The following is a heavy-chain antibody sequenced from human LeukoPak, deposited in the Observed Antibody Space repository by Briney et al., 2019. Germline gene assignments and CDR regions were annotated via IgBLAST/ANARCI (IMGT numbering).Heavy chain of an antibody. D-gene: IGHD3-9*01. CDR2: INHSGST. CDR1: GGSFSGYY. J-gene: IGHJ5*02. V-gene: IGHV4-34*01. CDR3: ARPLVSPRRTYYDILTGSGWFDP. Sequence: KPSETLSLTCAVYGGSFSGYYRSWIRQPPGKGLEWIGEINHSGSTNYNPSLKSRVTISVDTSKNQFSLKLSSVTAADTAVYYCARPLVSPRRTYYDILTGSGWFDPWGQGTLVTVSS.